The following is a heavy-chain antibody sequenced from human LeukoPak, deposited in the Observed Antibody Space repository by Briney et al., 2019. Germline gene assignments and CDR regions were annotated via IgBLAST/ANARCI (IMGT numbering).Heavy chain of an antibody. Sequence: RTGGSLRLSCTASGFTFSSFGMNWVRQAPGKGLEWVSYIGSGSSAIYYADSVKGRFTISRDNAKNSLFLQMNSLSDEDAAVYYCARASRSGYDYWGQGTLVTVSS. V-gene: IGHV3-48*02. J-gene: IGHJ4*02. D-gene: IGHD3-22*01. CDR1: GFTFSSFG. CDR2: IGSGSSAI. CDR3: ARASRSGYDY.